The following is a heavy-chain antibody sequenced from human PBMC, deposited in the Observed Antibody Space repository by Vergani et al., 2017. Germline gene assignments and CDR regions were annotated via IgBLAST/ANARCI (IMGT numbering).Heavy chain of an antibody. V-gene: IGHV4-4*02. Sequence: QVQLQESGPGLVKPSGTLSLTCAVSGGSLSSSNWWSWVRQPPGKGLEWIGEIYHSGGTNYNPSLKSLVTISVDKSKNQFSLKLSSVTAADTAVYYCARVGLYNNYADYWGQGTLVTVSS. CDR2: IYHSGGT. CDR1: GGSLSSSNW. J-gene: IGHJ4*02. D-gene: IGHD4-11*01. CDR3: ARVGLYNNYADY.